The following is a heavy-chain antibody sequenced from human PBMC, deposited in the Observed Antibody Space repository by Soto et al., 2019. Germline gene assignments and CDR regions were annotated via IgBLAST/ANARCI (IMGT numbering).Heavy chain of an antibody. Sequence: EVQLVESVGGLVQPGGSLKLSCAASGFSFSGSAMHWVRQASGKGLEWVGRIRNKPTDYATLYAASVKGRFAISRDDSKNTAYLQMNSLKTEDTAVYYCTAPPGLDQRSHDYWGQGTLVTVSS. CDR3: TAPPGLDQRSHDY. J-gene: IGHJ4*02. V-gene: IGHV3-73*02. D-gene: IGHD3-10*01. CDR2: IRNKPTDYAT. CDR1: GFSFSGSA.